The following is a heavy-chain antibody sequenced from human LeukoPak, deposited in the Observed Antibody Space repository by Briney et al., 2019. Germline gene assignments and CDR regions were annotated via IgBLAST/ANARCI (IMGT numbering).Heavy chain of an antibody. V-gene: IGHV1-18*01. D-gene: IGHD3-22*01. CDR1: GYTFTSYG. Sequence: RWASVKVSCKASGYTFTSYGISWVRQAPGQGLEWMGWISAYNGNTNYAQKLQGRVTMTTDTSTSTAYMELRSLRSDDTAVYYCARALYYDSSSHFDYWGQGTLVTVSS. CDR3: ARALYYDSSSHFDY. CDR2: ISAYNGNT. J-gene: IGHJ4*02.